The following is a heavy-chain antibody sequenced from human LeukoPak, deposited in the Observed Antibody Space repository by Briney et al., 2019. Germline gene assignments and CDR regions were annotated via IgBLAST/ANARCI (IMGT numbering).Heavy chain of an antibody. V-gene: IGHV4-4*07. Sequence: SETLSLTCTVSGGSISSYYWSWVRQPAGKGLEWIGRIQSSGSTNHNPSLKSRVTMSVDTSKFQFSLKLSSVTAADAAVYYCARGVSPLDYWGQGTLVTVSS. CDR1: GGSISSYY. J-gene: IGHJ4*02. CDR2: IQSSGST. D-gene: IGHD2-8*01. CDR3: ARGVSPLDY.